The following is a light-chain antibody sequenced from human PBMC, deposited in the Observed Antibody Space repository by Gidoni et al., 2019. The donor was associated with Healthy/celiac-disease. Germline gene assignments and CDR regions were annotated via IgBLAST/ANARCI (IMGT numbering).Light chain of an antibody. J-gene: IGKJ1*01. CDR3: QKYNNWPAT. V-gene: IGKV3-15*01. CDR1: QSVSSN. Sequence: EIVMTQSPATLSVSPGERATLSCRASQSVSSNLAWYQQKPGQAPRLLIYGASTRATGIPARFSGSGSGKEFTLTISSLQSEDFAVYYCQKYNNWPATFGQGTKVEIK. CDR2: GAS.